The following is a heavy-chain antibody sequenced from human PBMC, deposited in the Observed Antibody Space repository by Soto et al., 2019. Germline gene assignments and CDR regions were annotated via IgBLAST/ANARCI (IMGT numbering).Heavy chain of an antibody. CDR2: ISVSSRTM. CDR1: GFTFSSYS. D-gene: IGHD3-10*01. J-gene: IGHJ6*02. V-gene: IGHV3-48*01. Sequence: EVQLVDSGGGLVQPGGSLRLSCAASGFTFSSYSMKWVRQAPGKGLEWVSYISVSSRTMYYADSVKGRFTISRDNAKNSLYLQMKSLRFKNTAVYYCARERVNPGYYYYYGMDVGGQGTTVTASS. CDR3: ARERVNPGYYYYYGMDV.